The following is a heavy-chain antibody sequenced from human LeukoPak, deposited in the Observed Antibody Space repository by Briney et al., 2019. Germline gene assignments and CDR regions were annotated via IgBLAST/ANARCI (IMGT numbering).Heavy chain of an antibody. CDR3: ARHVGYDFWSGYPSHYFDY. CDR1: GGSISSSSYY. Sequence: PSETLSLTCTVSGGSISSSSYYWGWIRQPPGKGLEWIGSIYYSGSTYYNPSLKSRVTISVDTSKNQFSLKLSSVTAADTAVYYCARHVGYDFWSGYPSHYFDYWGQGTLVTVSS. D-gene: IGHD3-3*01. J-gene: IGHJ4*02. V-gene: IGHV4-39*01. CDR2: IYYSGST.